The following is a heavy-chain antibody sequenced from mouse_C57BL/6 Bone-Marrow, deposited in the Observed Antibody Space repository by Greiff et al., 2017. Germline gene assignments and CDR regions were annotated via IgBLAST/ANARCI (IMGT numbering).Heavy chain of an antibody. V-gene: IGHV1-42*01. J-gene: IGHJ2*01. CDR1: GYSFTGYY. D-gene: IGHD3-2*02. Sequence: DVKLVESGPELVKPGASVKISCKASGYSFTGYYMNWVKQSPEKSLEWIGEINPSTGGTTYNQKFKAKATLTVDKSSSTAYMQLKSLTSEDSAVYYCARPPGSSGYRVYFDYWGQGTTLTVSS. CDR3: ARPPGSSGYRVYFDY. CDR2: INPSTGGT.